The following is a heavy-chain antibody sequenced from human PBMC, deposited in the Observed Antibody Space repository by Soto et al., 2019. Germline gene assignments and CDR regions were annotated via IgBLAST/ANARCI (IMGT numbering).Heavy chain of an antibody. CDR3: ARDLDCGGECPDS. D-gene: IGHD2-21*01. CDR2: ISAYNGNT. Sequence: ASVKVSCKASGYTFTSYGISWVRQAPGQGLEWMGWISAYNGNTNYAQKLQGRVTMNTETSTSTAYMELRSLRSDDTAVYYCARDLDCGGECPDSWAQRTLVTVSS. J-gene: IGHJ4*02. V-gene: IGHV1-18*01. CDR1: GYTFTSYG.